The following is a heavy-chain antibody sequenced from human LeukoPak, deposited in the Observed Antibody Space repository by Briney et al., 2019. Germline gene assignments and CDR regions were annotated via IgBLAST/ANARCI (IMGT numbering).Heavy chain of an antibody. CDR1: GFIFSSYS. CDR2: VSTDGTIK. J-gene: IGHJ4*02. D-gene: IGHD3-9*01. V-gene: IGHV3-30*03. Sequence: PGRSMSLSCAASGFIFSSYSMHWVRKAPGKGLERVAVVSTDGTIKYYADSMKGRFTVSRDNSKNTLYLQMNSLRAEDTAVYYCASVDFDWLSYWGQGTLVTVSS. CDR3: ASVDFDWLSY.